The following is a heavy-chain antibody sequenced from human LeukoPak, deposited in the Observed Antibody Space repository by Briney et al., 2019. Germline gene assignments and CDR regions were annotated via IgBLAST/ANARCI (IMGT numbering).Heavy chain of an antibody. CDR2: ISGSGGDT. CDR3: AKVAFPDTAMVTGAFDI. D-gene: IGHD5-18*01. Sequence: PGGSLRLSCAASGVTFSRYGMGWVRQAPGKGLEWVSSISGSGGDTYYADSVKGRFTISRDNSKNTLYLQMNSLRAEDTAVYYCAKVAFPDTAMVTGAFDIWGQGTMVTVSS. J-gene: IGHJ3*02. CDR1: GVTFSRYG. V-gene: IGHV3-23*01.